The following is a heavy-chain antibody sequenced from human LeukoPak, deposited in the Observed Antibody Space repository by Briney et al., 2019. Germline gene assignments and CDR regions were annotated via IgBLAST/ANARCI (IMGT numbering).Heavy chain of an antibody. Sequence: GGSLRLSCAASGFTFSSYWMSLVRRAPGKGLEWVANIKQDGSEKYYVDSVKGRFTISRDNAKNSLYLQMNSLRAEDTAVYYCARYQLIVVVPADYFGVDYWGQGTLVTVSS. CDR3: ARYQLIVVVPADYFGVDY. CDR2: IKQDGSEK. V-gene: IGHV3-7*01. CDR1: GFTFSSYW. D-gene: IGHD2-2*01. J-gene: IGHJ4*02.